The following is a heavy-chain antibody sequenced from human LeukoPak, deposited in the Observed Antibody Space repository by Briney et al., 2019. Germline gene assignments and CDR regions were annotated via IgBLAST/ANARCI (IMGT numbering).Heavy chain of an antibody. Sequence: SVKVSCKASGYTFTGYYMHWVRQAPGQGLEWMGGIIPIFGTANYAQKFQGRVTITADESTSTAYMELSSLRSEDTAVYYCAREDYGGSFDYWGQGTLVTVSS. CDR1: GYTFTGYY. V-gene: IGHV1-69*13. J-gene: IGHJ4*02. CDR3: AREDYGGSFDY. CDR2: IIPIFGTA. D-gene: IGHD4/OR15-4a*01.